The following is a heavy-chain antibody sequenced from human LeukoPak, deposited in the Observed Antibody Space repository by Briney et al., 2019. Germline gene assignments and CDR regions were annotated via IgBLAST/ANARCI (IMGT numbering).Heavy chain of an antibody. V-gene: IGHV3-30*18. Sequence: GGSLRLSCAASGFTFSSYGMHWVRQAPGKGLEWVAVISYDGSNKYYADSVKGRFTISRDNSKNTLYLQMNSLRAEDTAVYYCAKDRFSYGGNSGFDYWGQGTLVTVSS. J-gene: IGHJ4*02. D-gene: IGHD4-23*01. CDR1: GFTFSSYG. CDR3: AKDRFSYGGNSGFDY. CDR2: ISYDGSNK.